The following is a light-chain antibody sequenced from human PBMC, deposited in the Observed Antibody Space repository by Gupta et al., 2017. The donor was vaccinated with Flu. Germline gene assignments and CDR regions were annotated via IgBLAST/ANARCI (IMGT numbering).Light chain of an antibody. Sequence: DIQMTQSPSTLSASVGDRVTITCRASQSISSWLAWYQQKPGKAPKLLIYKASSLESGVPSRFSGSGSGTEFALTISSRQPDDFATYYCQQYNSYSPYSFGQGTKVEIK. CDR1: QSISSW. CDR2: KAS. CDR3: QQYNSYSPYS. J-gene: IGKJ2*03. V-gene: IGKV1-5*03.